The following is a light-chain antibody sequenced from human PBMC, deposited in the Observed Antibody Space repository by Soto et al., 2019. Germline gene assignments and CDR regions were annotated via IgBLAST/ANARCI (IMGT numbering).Light chain of an antibody. V-gene: IGKV3-20*01. Sequence: ETVLTQSPDIMYLSPGERATLSCRASRTVGRSYLAWYQQKPGQAPRHLIFGTSTRATGIPDRFSGGGSGTDFTLTISRLDREDYALYFCQQYDTIPPCTFGQGTRVEV. CDR2: GTS. CDR1: RTVGRSY. CDR3: QQYDTIPPCT. J-gene: IGKJ1*01.